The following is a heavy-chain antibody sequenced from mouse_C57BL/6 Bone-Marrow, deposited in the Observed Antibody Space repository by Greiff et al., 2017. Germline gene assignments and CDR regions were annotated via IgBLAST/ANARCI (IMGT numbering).Heavy chain of an antibody. CDR3: ARWDEAFAY. J-gene: IGHJ3*01. D-gene: IGHD3-2*02. CDR2: INPNNGGT. V-gene: IGHV1-26*01. Sequence: VQLQQSGPELVKPGASVKISCKASGYTFTDYYMNWVKQSHGKSLEWIGDINPNNGGTSYNQKFKGKATLTVDKSSSTAYMELRSLTSEDSAVYYCARWDEAFAYGGQGTLVTVSA. CDR1: GYTFTDYY.